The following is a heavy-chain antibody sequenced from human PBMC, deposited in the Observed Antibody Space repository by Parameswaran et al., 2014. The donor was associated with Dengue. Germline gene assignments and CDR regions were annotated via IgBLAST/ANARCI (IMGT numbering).Heavy chain of an antibody. D-gene: IGHD4-11*01. J-gene: IGHJ4*02. CDR1: SNA. Sequence: SNARWIRQPPGKGLEWVSAISGTGAGTYYADSVKGRFTISRDNSKNTLYLQVNSLRVEDTAVYYCAKSASWSPQYYFDYWGQGTLVTVSS. CDR3: AKSASWSPQYYFDY. V-gene: IGHV3-23*01. CDR2: ISGTGAGT.